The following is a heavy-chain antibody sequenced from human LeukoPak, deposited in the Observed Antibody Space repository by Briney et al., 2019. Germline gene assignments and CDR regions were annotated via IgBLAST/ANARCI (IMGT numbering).Heavy chain of an antibody. CDR2: IYSGGST. Sequence: GGSLRLSCAASGFTVSSNYMSWVRQAPGKGLEWVSVIYSGGSTYYADSVKGRFTISRDNSKNTLYLQMNSLRAEDTAVYYCARGLRVPFDAFDIWGQGTMVTVSS. CDR1: GFTVSSNY. J-gene: IGHJ3*02. CDR3: ARGLRVPFDAFDI. V-gene: IGHV3-53*01.